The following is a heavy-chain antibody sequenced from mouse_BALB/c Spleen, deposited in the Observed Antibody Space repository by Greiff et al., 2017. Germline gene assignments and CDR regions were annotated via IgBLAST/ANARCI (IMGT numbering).Heavy chain of an antibody. Sequence: EVQVVESGGGLVQPGASRKLSCAASGFTFSSFGMHWVRQAPEKGLEWVAYISSGSSTIYYADTVKGRFTISRDNPKNTLFLQMTSLRTEDTAMYYGARSPYGNYQSYYFDYWGQGTTLTVSS. CDR1: GFTFSSFG. CDR3: ARSPYGNYQSYYFDY. CDR2: ISSGSSTI. D-gene: IGHD2-1*01. V-gene: IGHV5-17*02. J-gene: IGHJ2*01.